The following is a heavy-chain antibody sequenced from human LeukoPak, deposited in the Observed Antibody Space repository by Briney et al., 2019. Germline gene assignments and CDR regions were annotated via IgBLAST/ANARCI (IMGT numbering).Heavy chain of an antibody. V-gene: IGHV3-30*04. J-gene: IGHJ1*01. CDR2: VRFDGNEK. Sequence: GRSLRLSCAASGFTFSNYAVNWVRQAPGKGLEWVGFVRFDGNEKYYADSVKGRFTISRDTSRNTLYLQMNSLRAEDTAVYYCAKDLMRDRWFGESWGQGTLVTVSS. CDR1: GFTFSNYA. CDR3: AKDLMRDRWFGES. D-gene: IGHD3-10*01.